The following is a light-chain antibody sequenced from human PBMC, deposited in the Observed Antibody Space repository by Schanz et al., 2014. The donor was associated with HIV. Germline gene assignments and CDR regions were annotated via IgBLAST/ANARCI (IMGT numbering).Light chain of an antibody. J-gene: IGKJ1*01. CDR1: HSVLNTSKNKNY. CDR3: QLYNNWPPSWA. Sequence: DIVMTQSPDSLAVSLGERATINCKSSHSVLNTSKNKNYLAWYRQTPGQPPKLLIYWASTRESGVPDRVSGSGSGTDFTLTISSLQAEDVAVYYCQLYNNWPPSWAFGQGTKVEIK. CDR2: WAS. V-gene: IGKV4-1*01.